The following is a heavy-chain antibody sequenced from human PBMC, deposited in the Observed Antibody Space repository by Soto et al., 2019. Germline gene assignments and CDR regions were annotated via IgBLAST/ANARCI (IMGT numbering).Heavy chain of an antibody. CDR1: GYTFTSYG. CDR3: ARDLITIFGVDRAWWYFDL. Sequence: ASVKVSCKASGYTFTSYGISWVRQAPGQGLEWMGWISAYNGNTNYAQKRQGSVTMTTDTSTSTAYMELRSLRSDDTAVYYCARDLITIFGVDRAWWYFDLWGRGTLVTVSS. J-gene: IGHJ2*01. V-gene: IGHV1-18*01. CDR2: ISAYNGNT. D-gene: IGHD3-3*01.